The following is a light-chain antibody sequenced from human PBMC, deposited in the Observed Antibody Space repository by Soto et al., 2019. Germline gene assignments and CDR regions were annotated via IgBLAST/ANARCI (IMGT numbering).Light chain of an antibody. J-gene: IGKJ5*01. CDR2: AAS. Sequence: DIQMTQSPSSLSASVGDRVTITCRASQSISSYLNWYQQKPGKAPKLLIYAASRLQRGVPPRFSGSGSGKEFTLTISSLQPEDFASYSCQKLDNFPLTFGQGTRLEIK. CDR1: QSISSY. CDR3: QKLDNFPLT. V-gene: IGKV1-39*01.